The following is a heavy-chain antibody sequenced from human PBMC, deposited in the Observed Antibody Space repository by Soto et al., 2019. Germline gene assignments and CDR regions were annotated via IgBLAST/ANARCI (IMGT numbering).Heavy chain of an antibody. CDR3: ARDSGSYFDY. V-gene: IGHV4-59*01. J-gene: IGHJ4*02. CDR2: IYYSGST. Sequence: SETLSLTCTVSGGSISSYYWSWIRQPPGKGLEWIGYIYYSGSTNYNPSLKSRVTISVDTSKNQFSLKLSSVTAADTAVYYCARDSGSYFDYWGQGTLVTVSS. D-gene: IGHD1-26*01. CDR1: GGSISSYY.